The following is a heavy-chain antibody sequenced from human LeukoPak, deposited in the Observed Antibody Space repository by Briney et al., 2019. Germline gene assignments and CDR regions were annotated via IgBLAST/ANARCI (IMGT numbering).Heavy chain of an antibody. J-gene: IGHJ4*02. CDR2: IYYTGST. D-gene: IGHD3-22*01. CDR1: GGSFSGYY. Sequence: PSETLSLTCTVYGGSFSGYYWNWIRQPPGKGLEWIGYIYYTGSTNYNPSLKSRVTISVDTSKNQFSLELSSVTAADTAVYYCARENDTSGFSASGFDSWGQGTLVTVSS. V-gene: IGHV4-59*01. CDR3: ARENDTSGFSASGFDS.